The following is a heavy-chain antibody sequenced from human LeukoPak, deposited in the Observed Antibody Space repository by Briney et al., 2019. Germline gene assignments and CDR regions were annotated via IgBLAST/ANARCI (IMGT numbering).Heavy chain of an antibody. D-gene: IGHD1-26*01. CDR3: AIIDVGAPDAFDI. V-gene: IGHV1-46*01. CDR1: GYTFTSYY. J-gene: IGHJ3*02. CDR2: INPSGGST. Sequence: GASVKVSCKASGYTFTSYYMHWVRQAPGQGLEWMGIINPSGGSTSYAQKFQGRVTMTRDTSTSTVYMELSSLRSGDTAVYYCAIIDVGAPDAFDIWGQGTMVTVSS.